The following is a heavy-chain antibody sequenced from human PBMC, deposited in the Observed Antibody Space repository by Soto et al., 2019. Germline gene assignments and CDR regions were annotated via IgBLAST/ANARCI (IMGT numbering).Heavy chain of an antibody. CDR1: GYSFTSYW. D-gene: IGHD3-16*01. CDR2: IYPGDSDT. J-gene: IGHJ6*02. V-gene: IGHV5-51*01. Sequence: PGESLKISCKGSGYSFTSYWIGWVRQMHGKGLEWMGIIYPGDSDTRYSPSFQGQVTISADKSISTAYLQWSSLKASDTAMYYCARLDSLGANYYYGMDVWGQGTTVTVSS. CDR3: ARLDSLGANYYYGMDV.